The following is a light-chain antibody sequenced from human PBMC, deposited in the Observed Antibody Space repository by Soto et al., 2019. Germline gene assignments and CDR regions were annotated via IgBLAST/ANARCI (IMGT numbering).Light chain of an antibody. Sequence: EVVVAQSPATLSVSPGERVTLSCRASQSINNDLAWYQQKVGQGPRLLIYGASTRATGIPARFSGSGSGTEFTLTISSLQSEDSAVYYCQQYNKWPPLTFGGGTKVEIK. CDR3: QQYNKWPPLT. J-gene: IGKJ4*01. CDR2: GAS. CDR1: QSINND. V-gene: IGKV3-15*01.